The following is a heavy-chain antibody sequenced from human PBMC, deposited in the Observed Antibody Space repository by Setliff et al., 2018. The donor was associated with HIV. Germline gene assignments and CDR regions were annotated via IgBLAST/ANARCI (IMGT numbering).Heavy chain of an antibody. CDR3: TREQWSPLMAYDI. J-gene: IGHJ3*02. D-gene: IGHD6-19*01. Sequence: GSLRLSCAASGFTFSSYAMTWVRQAPGKGLEWVSGISASGGSAYYADSVKGRFTISRDNSKNTLYLQMNSLRVEDTAIYYCTREQWSPLMAYDIWGQGTMVTVSS. CDR1: GFTFSSYA. V-gene: IGHV3-23*01. CDR2: ISASGGSA.